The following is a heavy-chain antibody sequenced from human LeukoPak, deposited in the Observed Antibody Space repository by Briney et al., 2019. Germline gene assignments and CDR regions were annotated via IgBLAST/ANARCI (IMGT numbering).Heavy chain of an antibody. CDR2: IYHSGST. V-gene: IGHV4-38-2*02. D-gene: IGHD6-13*01. CDR3: AREFSSTTGAY. CDR1: GYSTSSGYY. J-gene: IGHJ4*02. Sequence: SGTLSLTCTVSGYSTSSGYYWGWIRQPPGKGLEWIGSIYHSGSTYYNPSLKSRITISVDTSKNQFSLKLSSVTAADTAVYYCAREFSSTTGAYWGQGTLVTVSS.